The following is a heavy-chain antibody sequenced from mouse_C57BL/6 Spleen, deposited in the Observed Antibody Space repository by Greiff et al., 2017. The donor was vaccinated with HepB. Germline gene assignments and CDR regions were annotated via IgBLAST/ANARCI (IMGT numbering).Heavy chain of an antibody. CDR1: GFTFSSYA. CDR3: ARGGYRALFDY. V-gene: IGHV5-4*03. D-gene: IGHD1-2*01. J-gene: IGHJ2*01. Sequence: EVMLVESGGGLVKPGGSLKLSCAASGFTFSSYAMSWVRQTPEKRLEWVATISDGGSYTYYPDKVKGRFTISRDNAKNNLYLQMSHLKSEDTAMYYCARGGYRALFDYWGQGTTLTVSS. CDR2: ISDGGSYT.